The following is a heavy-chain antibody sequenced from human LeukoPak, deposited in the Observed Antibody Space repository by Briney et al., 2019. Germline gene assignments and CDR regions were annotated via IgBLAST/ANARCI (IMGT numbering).Heavy chain of an antibody. CDR3: ARDLSYSKSPGGSFDY. D-gene: IGHD6-13*01. V-gene: IGHV3-7*05. Sequence: GGSLRLSCAASGFTFSSYWMSWVRQAPGKGLEWVANIKEDGGEKYYVDSVKGRFTISRDNAQNSLSLQMDSLRAEDTAVYYCARDLSYSKSPGGSFDYWGQGTLVTVSS. CDR2: IKEDGGEK. J-gene: IGHJ4*02. CDR1: GFTFSSYW.